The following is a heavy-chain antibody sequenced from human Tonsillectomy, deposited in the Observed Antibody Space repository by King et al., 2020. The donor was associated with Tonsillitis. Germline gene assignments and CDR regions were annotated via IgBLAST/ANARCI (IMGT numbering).Heavy chain of an antibody. J-gene: IGHJ2*01. D-gene: IGHD3-10*01. Sequence: VQLQESGPGLVKPSETLSLTCTVSGGSISGSYWSWIRQPPGKGLEWIAYIYYSGTTNYNPSPKSRVTISLDTSKNQFSLKLSSVTAADTAVYFCARLDYFGSGSYWYFDLWGRGTLVTVSS. V-gene: IGHV4-59*08. CDR1: GGSISGSY. CDR3: ARLDYFGSGSYWYFDL. CDR2: IYYSGTT.